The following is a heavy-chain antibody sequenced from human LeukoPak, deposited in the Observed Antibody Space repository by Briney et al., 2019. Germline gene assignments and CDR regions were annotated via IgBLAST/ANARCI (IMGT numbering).Heavy chain of an antibody. J-gene: IGHJ6*02. CDR3: ARELPDYYGSGSYYIWDYYYYYGMDV. D-gene: IGHD3-10*01. CDR2: ISSSSSTI. V-gene: IGHV3-48*02. CDR1: GFTFTSHS. Sequence: GGSLRLSCAASGFTFTSHSMNWVRQAPGKGLEWVSYISSSSSTIYYADSVKGRFTISRDNAKNSLYLQMNSLRDEDTAVYYCARELPDYYGSGSYYIWDYYYYYGMDVWGQGTTVTVSS.